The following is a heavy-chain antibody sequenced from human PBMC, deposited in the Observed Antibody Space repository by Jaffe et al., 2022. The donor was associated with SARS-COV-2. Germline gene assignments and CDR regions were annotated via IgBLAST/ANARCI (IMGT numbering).Heavy chain of an antibody. CDR3: AKERTYHGDYRYGMDV. V-gene: IGHV3-30*18. Sequence: QVQLVESGGGVVQPGRSLRLSCAASGFIFSSYVMYWVRQAPGKGLEWVAVISHGGSDKYYGDSVQGRFTISRDNSKNTLYLQMNSLRAEDTAVYYCAKERTYHGDYRYGMDVWGQGTTVTVSS. J-gene: IGHJ6*02. CDR1: GFIFSSYV. CDR2: ISHGGSDK. D-gene: IGHD4-17*01.